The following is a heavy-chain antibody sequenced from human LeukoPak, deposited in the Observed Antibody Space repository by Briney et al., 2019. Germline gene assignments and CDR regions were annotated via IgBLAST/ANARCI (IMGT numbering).Heavy chain of an antibody. J-gene: IGHJ4*02. CDR3: ARWITI. CDR2: INHSGST. V-gene: IGHV4-34*01. CDR1: GGSFSGYY. Sequence: PSETLSLTCAVYGGSFSGYYWSGIRQPPGKGLEWIGEINHSGSTNYNPSLKSRVTISVDTSKNQFSLKLSSVTAADTAVYYCARWITIWGQGTLVTVSS. D-gene: IGHD3-3*01.